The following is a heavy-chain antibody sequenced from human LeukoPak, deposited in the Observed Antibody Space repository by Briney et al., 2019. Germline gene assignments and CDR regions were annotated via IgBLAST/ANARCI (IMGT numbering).Heavy chain of an antibody. Sequence: GGSLRLSCAASGFAFSSYAMNWVRQAPGKGLEWVSAISGSGGSTYYADSVKGRFTISRDNSKNTLYLQMNSLRAEDTAVYYCAKGLRNYYYYGMDVWGQGTTVTASS. CDR1: GFAFSSYA. CDR2: ISGSGGST. J-gene: IGHJ6*02. CDR3: AKGLRNYYYYGMDV. V-gene: IGHV3-23*01. D-gene: IGHD4-17*01.